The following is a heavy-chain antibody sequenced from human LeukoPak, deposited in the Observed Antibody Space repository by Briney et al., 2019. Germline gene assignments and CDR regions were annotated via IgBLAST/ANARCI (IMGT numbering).Heavy chain of an antibody. CDR3: ARIATKDGRDY. J-gene: IGHJ4*02. D-gene: IGHD5-12*01. Sequence: SQTLSLTCAISGDIVSSKSAAWNWVRQFPSRGLEWLGRTYYRSKWFSEYAVSEKSRITINPDTAKNQFSLQLNSVTPDDTAVYYCARIATKDGRDYWGQGILVTVSS. CDR2: TYYRSKWFS. CDR1: GDIVSSKSAA. V-gene: IGHV6-1*01.